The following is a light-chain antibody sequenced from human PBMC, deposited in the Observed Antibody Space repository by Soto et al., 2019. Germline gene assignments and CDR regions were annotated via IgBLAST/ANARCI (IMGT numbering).Light chain of an antibody. CDR1: QSISSW. J-gene: IGKJ1*01. V-gene: IGKV1-5*01. CDR2: DAS. CDR3: LQYNRYSPT. Sequence: KTQYPSTLSASVGDRVTITCGASQSISSWLAWYQQKPGKAPKLLIYDASSLESGVPSRFSGSGSGTECTRTITSQQPDHFTTDYSLQYNRYSPTYGQGTKVDI.